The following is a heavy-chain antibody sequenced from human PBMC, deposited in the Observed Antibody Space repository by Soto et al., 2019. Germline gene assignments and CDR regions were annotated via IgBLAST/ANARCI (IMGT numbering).Heavy chain of an antibody. V-gene: IGHV5-51*01. CDR3: AKHEGYCSSTTCSNFDY. Sequence: GESLKISCKASGFTFTSYWIAWVRQMPGKGLEWMGIIYPGDSDTSYSPSFQGQVTISADKSINTAYLQWSSLKASDTAMYYCAKHEGYCSSTTCSNFDYWGQGTLFTVSS. CDR2: IYPGDSDT. J-gene: IGHJ4*02. CDR1: GFTFTSYW. D-gene: IGHD2-2*01.